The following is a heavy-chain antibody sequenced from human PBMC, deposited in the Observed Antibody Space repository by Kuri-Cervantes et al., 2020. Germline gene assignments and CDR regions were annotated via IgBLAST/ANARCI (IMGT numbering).Heavy chain of an antibody. J-gene: IGHJ5*02. CDR2: INYDGNI. Sequence: GESLKISCVVSGFTLSRYGMHWVRQAPGKGLIWVSRINYDGNIAYPDSVKGRFIISRDNAKNTLNLQMNTLRLEDTAVYYCARDIIGRRFDPWGQGTLVTVSS. CDR3: ARDIIGRRFDP. V-gene: IGHV3-74*01. CDR1: GFTLSRYG.